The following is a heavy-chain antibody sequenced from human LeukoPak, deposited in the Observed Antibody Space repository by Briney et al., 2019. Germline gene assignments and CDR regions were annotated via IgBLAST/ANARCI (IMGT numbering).Heavy chain of an antibody. CDR2: INPNSGGT. D-gene: IGHD2-15*01. Sequence: ASVKVSCKASVYIFTGYYMHWVRQAPGQGLEWMGWINPNSGGTNYAQKFQGRVTMTRDTSISTAYMEMSRLRSDDTAVYDCARDGDPRYSAPYNWFDPWGQGTLVTVSS. J-gene: IGHJ5*02. CDR1: VYIFTGYY. CDR3: ARDGDPRYSAPYNWFDP. V-gene: IGHV1-2*02.